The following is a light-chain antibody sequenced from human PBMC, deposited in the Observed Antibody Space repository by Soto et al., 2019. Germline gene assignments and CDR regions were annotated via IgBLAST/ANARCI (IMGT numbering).Light chain of an antibody. CDR1: SSNIGNNY. J-gene: IGLJ2*01. Sequence: QSVSTQPPSVSAAPGQKVTISCSGSSSNIGNNYVSWYQQLPGTAPKLLIYDNNKRPSGIPDRFSGSKSGTSATLGITGLQTGDEADYYCGTWDSSLSADVVFGGGTKLTVL. V-gene: IGLV1-51*01. CDR3: GTWDSSLSADVV. CDR2: DNN.